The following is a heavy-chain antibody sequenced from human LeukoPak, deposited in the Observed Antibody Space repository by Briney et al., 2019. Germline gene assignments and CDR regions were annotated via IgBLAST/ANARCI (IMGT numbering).Heavy chain of an antibody. D-gene: IGHD6-19*01. CDR2: IKQDGSEK. CDR3: ARESVVAGTDDAFDI. V-gene: IGHV3-7*01. CDR1: GFTFSSYW. Sequence: GGSLRLSCAASGFTFSSYWMSWVRQAPGKGLECVANIKQDGSEKYYVDSVKGRFTISRDNAKNSLYLQMNSLRAEDTAVYYCARESVVAGTDDAFDIWGQGTMVTVSS. J-gene: IGHJ3*02.